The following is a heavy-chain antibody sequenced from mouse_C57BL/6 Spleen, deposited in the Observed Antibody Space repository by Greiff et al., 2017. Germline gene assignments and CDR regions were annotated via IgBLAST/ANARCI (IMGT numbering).Heavy chain of an antibody. CDR2: INPSNGGT. Sequence: QVQLKQPGTELVKPGASVKLSCKASGYTFTSYWMHWVKQRPGQGLEWIGNINPSNGGTNYNEKFKSKATLTVDKSSSTAYMQLSSLTSEDSAVYYCARDSSGLYAMDYWGQGTSVTVSS. CDR3: ARDSSGLYAMDY. CDR1: GYTFTSYW. J-gene: IGHJ4*01. D-gene: IGHD3-2*02. V-gene: IGHV1-53*01.